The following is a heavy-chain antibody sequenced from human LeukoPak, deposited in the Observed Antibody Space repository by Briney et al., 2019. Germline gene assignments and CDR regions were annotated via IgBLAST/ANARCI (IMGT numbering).Heavy chain of an antibody. D-gene: IGHD2-2*01. Sequence: GGPLRLSCAASGFTFSSYAMSWVRQAPGKGLEWVSAISGSGGSTYYADSVKGRFTISRDNSKNTLYLQMNSLRAEDTAVYYCATVYQLLPLDYWGQGTLVTVSS. V-gene: IGHV3-23*01. CDR3: ATVYQLLPLDY. CDR2: ISGSGGST. CDR1: GFTFSSYA. J-gene: IGHJ4*02.